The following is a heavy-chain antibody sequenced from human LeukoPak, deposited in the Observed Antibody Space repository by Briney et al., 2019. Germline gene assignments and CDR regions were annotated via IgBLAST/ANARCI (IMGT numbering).Heavy chain of an antibody. J-gene: IGHJ4*02. CDR2: IYPGGSET. D-gene: IGHD5-24*01. V-gene: IGHV5-51*01. Sequence: GESLKISCQVSGYIFTNYWIGWVRQMPGKGLEWMGIIYPGGSETRYDPSFQGQVTISADSSTCTAYLQWSSLRASDTAMYYCTRASRDGYNQNFDHWGQGTLVTVSS. CDR3: TRASRDGYNQNFDH. CDR1: GYIFTNYW.